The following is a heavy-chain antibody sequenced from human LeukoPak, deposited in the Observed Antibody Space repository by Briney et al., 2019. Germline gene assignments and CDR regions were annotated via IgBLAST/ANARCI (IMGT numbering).Heavy chain of an antibody. J-gene: IGHJ4*02. D-gene: IGHD3-22*01. CDR2: INPSGGST. CDR3: ATAPRNYYDSSGYYDY. Sequence: ASVKVSCKASGYTFTSYYMHWVRQAPGQGLEWMGIINPSGGSTRYAQKFQGRVTMTEDTSTDTAYMELSSLRSEDTAVYYCATAPRNYYDSSGYYDYWGQGTLVTVSS. V-gene: IGHV1-46*01. CDR1: GYTFTSYY.